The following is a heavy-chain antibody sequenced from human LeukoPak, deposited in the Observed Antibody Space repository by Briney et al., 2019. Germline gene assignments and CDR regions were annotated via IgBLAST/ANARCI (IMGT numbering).Heavy chain of an antibody. CDR1: GYTFTGYY. CDR3: ARVTMITFGNGLQY. CDR2: INPNSGDT. Sequence: ASVKVSCKASGYTFTGYYMHWVRQAPGQGLEWMGWINPNSGDTNYAQKFQGRVTMTRDTSISTAYMELSRLRSDDTAVYYCARVTMITFGNGLQYWGQGTLVTVSS. D-gene: IGHD3-16*01. J-gene: IGHJ4*02. V-gene: IGHV1-2*02.